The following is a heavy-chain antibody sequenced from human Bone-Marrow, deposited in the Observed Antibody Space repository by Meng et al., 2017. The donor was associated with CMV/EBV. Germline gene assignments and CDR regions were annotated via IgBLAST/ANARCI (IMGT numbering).Heavy chain of an antibody. CDR2: IYWNDDK. V-gene: IGHV2-5*01. CDR1: GFSLSTSGVG. D-gene: IGHD4-23*01. J-gene: IGHJ4*02. CDR3: AHRRKTVGYFDY. Sequence: QITLQESGPTRVKPTQTLTLTCTFSGFSLSTSGVGVGWIRQPPGKALEWLALIYWNDDKRYNPSLKSRLTITKDTSKNQVVLTMTNIDPVDTATYYCAHRRKTVGYFDYRGQVTLVTVSS.